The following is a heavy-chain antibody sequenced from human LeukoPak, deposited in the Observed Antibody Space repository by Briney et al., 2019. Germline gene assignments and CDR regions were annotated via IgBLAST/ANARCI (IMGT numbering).Heavy chain of an antibody. CDR2: ISSSSSTI. CDR1: GFTFSSYS. J-gene: IGHJ4*02. V-gene: IGHV3-48*01. Sequence: GGSLRLSCAASGFTFSSYSMNWVRQAPGKGLEWVSYISSSSSTIYYADSVKGRFTISRDNAKNSLYLQMNSLRAEDTAVYYCARDGQDCSSTSCYRGGYFDYWGQGTLVTVSS. D-gene: IGHD2-2*02. CDR3: ARDGQDCSSTSCYRGGYFDY.